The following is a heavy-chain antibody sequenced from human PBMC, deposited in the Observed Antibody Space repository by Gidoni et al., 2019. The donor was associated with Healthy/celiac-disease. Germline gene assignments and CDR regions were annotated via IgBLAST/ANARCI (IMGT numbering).Heavy chain of an antibody. CDR3: AGHIVVVITDAFDI. J-gene: IGHJ3*02. D-gene: IGHD2-21*01. V-gene: IGHV4-34*01. CDR1: GGSFSSYY. CDR2: INHSGST. Sequence: QVQLQQWGAGLLKPSETLSLTCAVYGGSFSSYYWSWIRQPPGKGLEWIGEINHSGSTNYNPSLKSRVTISVDTSKNQFSLKLSSVTAADTAVYYCAGHIVVVITDAFDIWGQGTMVTVSS.